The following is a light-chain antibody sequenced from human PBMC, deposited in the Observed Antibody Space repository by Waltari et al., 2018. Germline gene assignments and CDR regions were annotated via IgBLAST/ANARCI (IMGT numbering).Light chain of an antibody. V-gene: IGKV4-1*01. J-gene: IGKJ3*01. CDR2: WAY. CDR3: QQYYTTPFT. CDR1: QTILYSSNNKNS. Sequence: DIVMAQSPDSLAVSLGERATINCKSSQTILYSSNNKNSLAWYQQKPGQPPELLIYWAYTXESXVXDRXXGGGSGXXXXLTISSXXAEDVAVYYCQQYYTTPFTFGPGTKVDIK.